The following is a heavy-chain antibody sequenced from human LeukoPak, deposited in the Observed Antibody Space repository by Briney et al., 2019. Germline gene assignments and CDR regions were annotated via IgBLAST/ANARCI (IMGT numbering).Heavy chain of an antibody. CDR3: ATGGGSGWYETPRNAFDI. V-gene: IGHV1-24*01. J-gene: IGHJ3*02. D-gene: IGHD6-19*01. Sequence: ASMKVSCKVSGYTLTELSMHWVRQAPGKGLEWMGGFDPEDGETIYAQKFQGRVTMTEDTSTDTAYMELSSLRSEDTAVYYCATGGGSGWYETPRNAFDIWGQGTMVTVSS. CDR2: FDPEDGET. CDR1: GYTLTELS.